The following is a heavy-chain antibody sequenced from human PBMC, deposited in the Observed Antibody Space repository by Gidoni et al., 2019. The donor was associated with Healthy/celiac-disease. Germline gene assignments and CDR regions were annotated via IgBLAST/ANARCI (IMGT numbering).Heavy chain of an antibody. Sequence: QVQLPQWGAGLLQPSEPLSLTCAVYGGSFRGYYWSWIRQPPGKGLQWSGEINHSGSTNYNPSLKSRVSISVDTSKNQFSLKLSSVTAADTAVYYCARKTGSSSLGAWFDPWGQGTLVTVSS. V-gene: IGHV4-34*01. CDR1: GGSFRGYY. CDR2: INHSGST. D-gene: IGHD6-13*01. CDR3: ARKTGSSSLGAWFDP. J-gene: IGHJ5*02.